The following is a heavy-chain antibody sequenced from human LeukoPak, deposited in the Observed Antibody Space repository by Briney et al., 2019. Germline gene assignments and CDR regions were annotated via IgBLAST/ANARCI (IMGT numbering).Heavy chain of an antibody. CDR1: GFTFSESW. J-gene: IGHJ4*02. D-gene: IGHD1-1*01. CDR3: AKGKRYPDY. V-gene: IGHV3-7*03. Sequence: QPGGSLRLSCAASGFTFSESWMSWVRQAPGKGLGWVASLNLDGSDKYYVDSVKGRFTISRGNAKNSLYLQMDSLRVEDTAVYYCAKGKRYPDYWGQGTLVTVSS. CDR2: LNLDGSDK.